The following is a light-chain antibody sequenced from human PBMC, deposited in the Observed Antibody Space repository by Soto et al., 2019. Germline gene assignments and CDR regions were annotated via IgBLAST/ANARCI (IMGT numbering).Light chain of an antibody. CDR3: QQSYSTTWT. Sequence: DIQMTQSPSSLSASVGYRVTITCRASQSISGYLNWYQQKPGKAPKLLIYAASSLQSGVPSRFSGSGSGTDFTLTISNMQPDDFATYYCQQSYSTTWTFGQGTKVDIK. J-gene: IGKJ1*01. V-gene: IGKV1-39*01. CDR2: AAS. CDR1: QSISGY.